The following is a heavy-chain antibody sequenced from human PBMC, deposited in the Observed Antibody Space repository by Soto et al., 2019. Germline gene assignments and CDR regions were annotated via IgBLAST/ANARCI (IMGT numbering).Heavy chain of an antibody. V-gene: IGHV3-21*06. J-gene: IGHJ6*02. CDR2: ISGTSRFI. CDR1: GFTFSSYS. Sequence: GGSLRLSCLASGFTFSSYSMNWFRQAPGKGLEWVSSISGTSRFIYYRDSMKGRFTISRDNAKNSLYLQMNSLRAEDTAVYYCVRNGMLGAMEDWGQGTTVTVSS. D-gene: IGHD1-26*01. CDR3: VRNGMLGAMED.